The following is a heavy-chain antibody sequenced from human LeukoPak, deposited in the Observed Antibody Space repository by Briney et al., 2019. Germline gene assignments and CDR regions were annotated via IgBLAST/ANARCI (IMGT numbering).Heavy chain of an antibody. J-gene: IGHJ4*02. Sequence: GGSLRLSCAASGFTFSSYTMNWVRQAPGKGLEWVSSISSSSSAIYYAASVKGRFTISRDNAKNSLYLQMNSLRDEDTAVYYCARGALRYSDYWGQGTLVTVSS. V-gene: IGHV3-48*02. CDR3: ARGALRYSDY. CDR1: GFTFSSYT. CDR2: ISSSSSAI. D-gene: IGHD3-9*01.